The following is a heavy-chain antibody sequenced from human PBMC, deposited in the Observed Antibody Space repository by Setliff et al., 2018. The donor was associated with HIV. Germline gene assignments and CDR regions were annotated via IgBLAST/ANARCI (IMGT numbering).Heavy chain of an antibody. D-gene: IGHD3-3*01. CDR1: GDSIISGSYY. CDR2: IYNGGAS. V-gene: IGHV4-39*07. J-gene: IGHJ5*02. Sequence: SETLSLTCIVTGDSIISGSYYWAWIRQPPGKGLEWIGTIYNGGASHYNPSLKSRVIIFLDPSKNQFSLELTSVTAADTAVYYCAREAPSEPTRYYNFWSGYPDWFDPWGPGTMVTVS. CDR3: AREAPSEPTRYYNFWSGYPDWFDP.